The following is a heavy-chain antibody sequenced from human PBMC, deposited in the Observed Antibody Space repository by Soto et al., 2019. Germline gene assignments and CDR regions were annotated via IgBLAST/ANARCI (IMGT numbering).Heavy chain of an antibody. CDR2: ISSSSSYI. J-gene: IGHJ6*02. Sequence: PLGSRIRYCAASGFTCSSYTMNWVRQAPWKWHEWVSSISSSSSYIYYADSVKGRFTISRDNAKNSLYLQMNSLRAEDTAVYYCARDSLSSSSWYAVSYYYGMDVGGQGTTVTVSS. CDR1: GFTCSSYT. V-gene: IGHV3-21*01. CDR3: ARDSLSSSSWYAVSYYYGMDV. D-gene: IGHD6-13*01.